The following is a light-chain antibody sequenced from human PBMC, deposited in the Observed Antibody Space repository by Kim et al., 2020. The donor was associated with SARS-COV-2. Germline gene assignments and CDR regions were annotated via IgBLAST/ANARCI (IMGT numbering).Light chain of an antibody. CDR2: GKN. CDR1: SRISYD. CDR3: NSRDSSGNHWV. Sequence: AVGQTVRIKCQGNSRISYDASLYQQNPGQAPVLVIYGKNNRPSGSPDRFSGSSSGNTASLTITGAQAEDEADYYCNSRDSSGNHWVFGGGTQLTVL. V-gene: IGLV3-19*01. J-gene: IGLJ3*02.